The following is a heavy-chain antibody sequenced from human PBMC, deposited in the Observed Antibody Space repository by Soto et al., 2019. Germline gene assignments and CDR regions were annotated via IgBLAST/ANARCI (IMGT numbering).Heavy chain of an antibody. CDR2: AYYSGGT. J-gene: IGHJ4*02. CDR1: GGSISGYY. D-gene: IGHD3-10*01. Sequence: PSETLSLTYTVSGGSISGYYWGWIRQPPGKGLEWIGHAYYSGGTNYNPSLNSRATISLDMSKNQFSLRLTSVTAADTAVYYCVRDYFLTYFDSWGQGRLVTVSS. CDR3: VRDYFLTYFDS. V-gene: IGHV4-59*01.